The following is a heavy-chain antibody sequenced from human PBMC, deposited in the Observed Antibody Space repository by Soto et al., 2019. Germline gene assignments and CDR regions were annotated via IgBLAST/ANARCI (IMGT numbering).Heavy chain of an antibody. Sequence: EASVKVSCKASGGTFSSYAISWVRQAPGQGLEWMGGIIPIFGTANYAQKFQGRVTITADESTSTAYMELSSLRSEDTAVYYCAGQAVDSSGWYDYWGQGTLVTVSS. CDR1: GGTFSSYA. V-gene: IGHV1-69*13. D-gene: IGHD6-19*01. CDR3: AGQAVDSSGWYDY. J-gene: IGHJ4*02. CDR2: IIPIFGTA.